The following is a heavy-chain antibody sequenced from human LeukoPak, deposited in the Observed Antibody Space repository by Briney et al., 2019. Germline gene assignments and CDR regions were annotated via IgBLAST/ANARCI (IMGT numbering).Heavy chain of an antibody. V-gene: IGHV4-59*08. Sequence: PSETLSLTCTVSGGSISSYYWSWIRQPPGKGLEWIGYIYYSGSTNYNPSLKSRVTISVDTSKNQFSLKLSSMTAADTAVYYCARRIVVVVAARKYYYFDYWGQGTLVTVSS. CDR1: GGSISSYY. CDR3: ARRIVVVVAARKYYYFDY. CDR2: IYYSGST. D-gene: IGHD2-15*01. J-gene: IGHJ4*02.